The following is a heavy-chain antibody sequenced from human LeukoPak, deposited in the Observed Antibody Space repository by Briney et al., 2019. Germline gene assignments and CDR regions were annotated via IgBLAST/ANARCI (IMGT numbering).Heavy chain of an antibody. CDR2: IYTSGST. V-gene: IGHV4-4*07. J-gene: IGHJ3*02. CDR1: GGSISSYY. CDR3: ARDKGTYYDILTGCFFREADAFDI. Sequence: SETLSLTCTVSGGSISSYYWSWIRQPAGKGLEWIGRIYTSGSTNYNPSLKSRVTMSVDTSKNQFSLKLSSVTAADTAVYYCARDKGTYYDILTGCFFREADAFDIRGQGTMVTVSS. D-gene: IGHD3-9*01.